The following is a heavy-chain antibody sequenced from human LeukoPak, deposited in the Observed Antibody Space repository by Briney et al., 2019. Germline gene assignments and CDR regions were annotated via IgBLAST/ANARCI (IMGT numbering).Heavy chain of an antibody. J-gene: IGHJ4*02. CDR3: ARVAVTVTPIVVVIYLVDY. Sequence: GGSLRLSCAASGFTFSSYSMNWVRQAPGKGLEWVSYISSSSSTIYYADSVKGRFTISRDNAKNSLYLQMNSLRAKDTAVYYCARVAVTVTPIVVVIYLVDYWGQGTLVTVSS. CDR2: ISSSSSTI. D-gene: IGHD3-22*01. V-gene: IGHV3-48*01. CDR1: GFTFSSYS.